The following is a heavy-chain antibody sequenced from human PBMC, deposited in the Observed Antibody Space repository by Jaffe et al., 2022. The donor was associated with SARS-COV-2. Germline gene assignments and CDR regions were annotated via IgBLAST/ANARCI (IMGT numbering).Heavy chain of an antibody. CDR2: ISSSSSYI. CDR3: ARDQPQLRFKLNRDYYDSSGSPD. V-gene: IGHV3-21*01. D-gene: IGHD3-22*01. J-gene: IGHJ3*01. CDR1: GFTFSSYS. Sequence: EVQLVESGGGLVKPGGSLRLSCAASGFTFSSYSMNWVRQAPGKGLEWVSSISSSSSYIYYADSVKGRFTISRDNAKNSLYLQMNSLRAEDTAVYYCARDQPQLRFKLNRDYYDSSGSPDWGQGTMVTVSS.